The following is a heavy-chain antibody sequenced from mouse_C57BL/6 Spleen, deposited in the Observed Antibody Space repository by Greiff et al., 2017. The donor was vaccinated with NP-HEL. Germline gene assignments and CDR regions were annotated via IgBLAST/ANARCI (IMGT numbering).Heavy chain of an antibody. V-gene: IGHV1-52*01. CDR3: AREGQPYYSNYYAMDY. CDR2: IDPSDSET. J-gene: IGHJ4*01. D-gene: IGHD2-5*01. CDR1: GYTFTSYW. Sequence: QVQLQQPGAELVRPGSSVKLSCKASGYTFTSYWMHWVKQRPIQGLEWIGNIDPSDSETHYNQKFKDKATLTVDKSSSTAYMQLSSLTSEDSAVYYCAREGQPYYSNYYAMDYWGQGTSVTVSS.